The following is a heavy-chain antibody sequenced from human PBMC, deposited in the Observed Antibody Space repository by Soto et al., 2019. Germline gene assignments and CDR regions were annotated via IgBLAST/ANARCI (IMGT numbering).Heavy chain of an antibody. V-gene: IGHV1-3*01. CDR2: INAGNGNT. CDR3: ARDFKSSSWYYAFDI. J-gene: IGHJ3*02. CDR1: GYTFTSYA. D-gene: IGHD6-13*01. Sequence: ASVKVSCKASGYTFTSYAMHWVRQAPGQRLEWMGWINAGNGNTKYSQKFQGRVTITRDTSASTAYMELSSLRSEDTAVYYCARDFKSSSWYYAFDIWGQGTMVTVSS.